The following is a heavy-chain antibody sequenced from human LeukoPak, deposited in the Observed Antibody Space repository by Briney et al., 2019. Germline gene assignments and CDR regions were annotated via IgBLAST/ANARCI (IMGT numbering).Heavy chain of an antibody. CDR3: ARAALPYSTAGGAFDY. CDR1: GGSIISGDYD. V-gene: IGHV4-30-4*01. Sequence: SETLSLTFTVSGGSIISGDYDWSWIRQPPGKGLEWIGYIYYSGSTYYNPSLKSRVTISVDTSKNQFSLKLSSVTAADTAVYYCARAALPYSTAGGAFDYWGQGTLVTVSS. J-gene: IGHJ4*02. D-gene: IGHD6-13*01. CDR2: IYYSGST.